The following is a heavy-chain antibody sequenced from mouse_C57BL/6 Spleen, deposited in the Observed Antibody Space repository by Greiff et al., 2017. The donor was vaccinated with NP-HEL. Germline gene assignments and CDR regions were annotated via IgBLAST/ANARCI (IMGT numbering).Heavy chain of an antibody. Sequence: EVKLMESGGGLVQPGGSMKLSCVASGFTFSNYWMNWVRQSPEKGLEWVAQIRLKSDNYATHYAESVKGRFTISRDDSKSSVYLQMNNLRAEDTGIYYCTVEDGFFDYWGQGTTLTVSS. CDR1: GFTFSNYW. CDR3: TVEDGFFDY. J-gene: IGHJ2*01. V-gene: IGHV6-3*01. CDR2: IRLKSDNYAT. D-gene: IGHD2-3*01.